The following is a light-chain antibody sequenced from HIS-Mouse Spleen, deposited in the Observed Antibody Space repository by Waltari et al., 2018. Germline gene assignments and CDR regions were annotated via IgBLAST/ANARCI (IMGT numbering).Light chain of an antibody. Sequence: SYVLTQPPSVSVAPGQTARITCGGNNIGSKSVHWYQQKPVQAPVLVVYDDRGRHAGSHERFAGSNSGNPATLTISRVEAGDEADYYCQVWDSSSDHYVFGTGTKVTVL. V-gene: IGLV3-21*02. CDR3: QVWDSSSDHYV. CDR1: NIGSKS. J-gene: IGLJ1*01. CDR2: DDR.